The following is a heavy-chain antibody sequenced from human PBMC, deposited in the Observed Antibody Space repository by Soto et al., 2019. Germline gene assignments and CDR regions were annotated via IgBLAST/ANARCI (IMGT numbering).Heavy chain of an antibody. J-gene: IGHJ4*02. V-gene: IGHV4-59*08. CDR2: IYYSGST. D-gene: IGHD3-22*01. Sequence: SETLSLTCTVSGGSISSYYWSWIRQPPGKGLEWIGYIYYSGSTNYNPSLKSRVTISVDTSKNQFSLKLSSVTAADTAVYYCARRDYYDSSGYGFDYWGQGTLVTVSS. CDR3: ARRDYYDSSGYGFDY. CDR1: GGSISSYY.